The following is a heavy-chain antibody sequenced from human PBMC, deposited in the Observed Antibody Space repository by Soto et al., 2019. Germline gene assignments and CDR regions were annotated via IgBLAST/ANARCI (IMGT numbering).Heavy chain of an antibody. J-gene: IGHJ6*02. V-gene: IGHV1-2*02. Sequence: SVKVSCKASGYTFTGYYMHWVRQAPGQGLEWMGWINPNSGGTNYAQKFQGRVTMTRDTSISTAYMELSRLRSDDTAVYYCARAGARIAVAGISPYGMDVWGQGTTVTVSS. CDR2: INPNSGGT. D-gene: IGHD6-19*01. CDR3: ARAGARIAVAGISPYGMDV. CDR1: GYTFTGYY.